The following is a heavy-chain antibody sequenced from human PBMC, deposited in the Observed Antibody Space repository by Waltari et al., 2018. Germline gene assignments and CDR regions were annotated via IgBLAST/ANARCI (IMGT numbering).Heavy chain of an antibody. CDR2: INEVSGP. V-gene: IGHV3-23*03. Sequence: EVQLLDSGGGLVQPGGSLRLSCITSGFTFSDYAISWVRQAPGEGLGWVSGINEVSGPYDADSVKGRFTIFRDNSKNTVYLQMSSLRAEDTAIYYCAKDYPRVGIVLESDAIFDHWGQGARVTVSS. CDR1: GFTFSDYA. CDR3: AKDYPRVGIVLESDAIFDH. J-gene: IGHJ4*02. D-gene: IGHD2-2*01.